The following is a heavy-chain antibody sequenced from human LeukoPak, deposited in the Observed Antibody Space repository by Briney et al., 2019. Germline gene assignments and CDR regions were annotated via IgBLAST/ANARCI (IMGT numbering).Heavy chain of an antibody. D-gene: IGHD2-21*02. CDR1: GYTFTGYY. V-gene: IGHV1-2*02. CDR2: INPNSGGT. CDR3: ARVPWMRWVTVPCFDY. Sequence: ASVTVSFKASGYTFTGYYMHWVRQAPGQGLEWMGWINPNSGGTNYAQKFQGRVTMTRDTSISTAYMELSRLRSDDTAVYYCARVPWMRWVTVPCFDYWGQGTLVTVSS. J-gene: IGHJ4*02.